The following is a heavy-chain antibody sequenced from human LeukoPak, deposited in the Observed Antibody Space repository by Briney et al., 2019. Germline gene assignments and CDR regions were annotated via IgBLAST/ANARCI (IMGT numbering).Heavy chain of an antibody. J-gene: IGHJ4*02. D-gene: IGHD3-22*01. CDR1: GGSISSYY. V-gene: IGHV4-34*01. CDR3: ARAARNYYYDSSGYYYVEDY. CDR2: INHSGST. Sequence: PSETLSLICAVSGGSISSYYWSWIRQPPGKGLEWIGEINHSGSTNYNPSLKSRVTISVDTSKNQFSLKLSSVTAADTAVYYCARAARNYYYDSSGYYYVEDYWGQESLVSVSS.